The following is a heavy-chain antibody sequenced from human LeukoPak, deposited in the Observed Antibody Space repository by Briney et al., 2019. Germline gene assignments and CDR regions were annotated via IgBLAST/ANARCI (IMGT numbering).Heavy chain of an antibody. CDR3: ARTYYYFPGSSSGSYNFDY. D-gene: IGHD3-10*01. CDR1: GGSISSDF. CDR2: ITYSGST. V-gene: IGHV4-59*01. Sequence: PSETLSLTCTVSGGSISSDFWSWIRQPPGKGLEWIGYITYSGSTNYNPSLRSRVTISINTSRNQFSLKLSSVTAADTAIYYCARTYYYFPGSSSGSYNFDYWGQGTPVTVSS. J-gene: IGHJ4*02.